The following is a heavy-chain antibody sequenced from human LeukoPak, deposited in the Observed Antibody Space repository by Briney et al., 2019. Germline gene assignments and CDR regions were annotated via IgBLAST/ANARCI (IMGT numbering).Heavy chain of an antibody. Sequence: PGGSLRLSCAASEFTFNTYTMNWVRQAPGKGLEWVATIQPDGSEKYYSDSVKGRFTISRDNSRDSVYLQMNSLRDDDTSIYYCARDASALYWGRGTLVTVSS. V-gene: IGHV3-7*01. D-gene: IGHD6-19*01. CDR3: ARDASALY. CDR2: IQPDGSEK. CDR1: EFTFNTYT. J-gene: IGHJ4*01.